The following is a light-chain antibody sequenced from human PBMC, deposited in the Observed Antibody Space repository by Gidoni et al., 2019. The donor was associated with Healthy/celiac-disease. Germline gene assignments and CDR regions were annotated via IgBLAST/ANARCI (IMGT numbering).Light chain of an antibody. CDR3: QVWTG. J-gene: IGLJ3*02. Sequence: SYVLTQPPSVSVAPGKTARITCGGNNIGSKSVHWYQQKPGQAPVLVIYYDSDRPSGIPERFSGSNSGNTATLTISRVEAGDEADYYCQVWTGFGGGTKLTVL. V-gene: IGLV3-21*01. CDR1: NIGSKS. CDR2: YDS.